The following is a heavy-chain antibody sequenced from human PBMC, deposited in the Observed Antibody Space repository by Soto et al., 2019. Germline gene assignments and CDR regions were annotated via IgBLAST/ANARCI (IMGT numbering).Heavy chain of an antibody. J-gene: IGHJ5*02. Sequence: GASVKVSCKASGYTFTGYYMHWVRQAPGQGLEWMGWINPNSGGTNYAQKFQGWVTMTRDTSISTAYMELSRLRSDDTAVYYCARESGSSWYKYWFDPWAREPWSPSPQ. CDR1: GYTFTGYY. V-gene: IGHV1-2*04. D-gene: IGHD6-13*01. CDR2: INPNSGGT. CDR3: ARESGSSWYKYWFDP.